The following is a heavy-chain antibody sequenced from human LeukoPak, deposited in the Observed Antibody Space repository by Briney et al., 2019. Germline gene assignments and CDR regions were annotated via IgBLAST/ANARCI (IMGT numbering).Heavy chain of an antibody. V-gene: IGHV1-8*01. CDR3: ARGVGYSSSWFRSDYNYGMDV. CDR1: GYTFTSYD. J-gene: IGHJ6*02. D-gene: IGHD6-13*01. Sequence: GASVKVSCKASGYTFTSYDINWVRQATGQGLEWMGWMNPNSGNTGYAQKFQGRVTMTRNTSISTAYMELSSLRSEDTAVYYCARGVGYSSSWFRSDYNYGMDVWGQGTTVTVSS. CDR2: MNPNSGNT.